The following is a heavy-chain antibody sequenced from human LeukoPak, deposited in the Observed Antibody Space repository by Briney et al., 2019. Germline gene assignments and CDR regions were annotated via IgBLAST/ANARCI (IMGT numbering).Heavy chain of an antibody. CDR2: ISYDGSNK. J-gene: IGHJ4*02. CDR1: GFTFSSYA. Sequence: GRSLRLSCAASGFTFSSYAMHWVRQAPGKGLEWVAVISYDGSNKYYADSVKGRFTISRDNSKNTLYLQMNSLRAEDTAVYFCARDYYYGSGSYIPFDYWGQGTLVTVSS. V-gene: IGHV3-30-3*01. D-gene: IGHD3-10*01. CDR3: ARDYYYGSGSYIPFDY.